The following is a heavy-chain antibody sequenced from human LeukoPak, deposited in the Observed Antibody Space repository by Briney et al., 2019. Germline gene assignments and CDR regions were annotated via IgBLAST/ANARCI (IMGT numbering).Heavy chain of an antibody. CDR1: GFTFSSYE. D-gene: IGHD4-11*01. V-gene: IGHV3-48*03. CDR2: ISSSGRTI. J-gene: IGHJ6*02. CDR3: ARSTTITTDYYYYGMDV. Sequence: GGSLRLSCAASGFTFSSYEMNWVRQAPGKGLEWVSYISSSGRTIYYADSVKGRFTISRDNAKNSLYLQMNSLRAEDTAVYYCARSTTITTDYYYYGMDVWGQGTTVTVSS.